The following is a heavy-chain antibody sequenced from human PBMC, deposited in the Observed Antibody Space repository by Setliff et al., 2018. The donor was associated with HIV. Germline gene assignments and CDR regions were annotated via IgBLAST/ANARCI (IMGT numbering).Heavy chain of an antibody. CDR3: ARGARRYNYGYWFYHGMDV. CDR1: GGSILSGGYY. V-gene: IGHV4-31*03. D-gene: IGHD5-18*01. Sequence: SETLSLTCSVSGGSILSGGYYWSWIRQHPGRGLEWIGYIYYSGSTTYNPSLKSRATISLDSSKNQFSLKLNSVTAADTAVYYCARGARRYNYGYWFYHGMDVWGQGTTVTVSS. CDR2: IYYSGST. J-gene: IGHJ6*02.